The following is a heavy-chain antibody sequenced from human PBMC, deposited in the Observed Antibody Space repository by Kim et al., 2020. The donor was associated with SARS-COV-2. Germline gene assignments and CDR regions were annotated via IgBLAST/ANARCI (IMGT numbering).Heavy chain of an antibody. D-gene: IGHD4-17*01. CDR2: ISGSGGST. CDR1: GFTFSSYA. CDR3: AKDGFLYDYGDLVHDAFDI. V-gene: IGHV3-23*01. J-gene: IGHJ3*02. Sequence: GGSLRLSCAASGFTFSSYAMSWVRQAPGKGLEWVSAISGSGGSTYYADSVKGRFTISRDNSKNTLYLQMNSLRAEDTAVYYCAKDGFLYDYGDLVHDAFDIWGQGTMVSVSS.